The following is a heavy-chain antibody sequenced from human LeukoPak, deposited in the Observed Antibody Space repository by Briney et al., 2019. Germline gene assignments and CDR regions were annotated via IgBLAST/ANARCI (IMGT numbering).Heavy chain of an antibody. D-gene: IGHD6-13*01. Sequence: KPSETLSLTCTVSGGSISSYYWSWIRQPPGKGLEWIGYIYYSGSTNYNPSLKSRVTISVDTSKNQFSLKLSSVTAADTAVYYCARVIAAAGLGAFDIWGQGTMVTVSS. CDR1: GGSISSYY. J-gene: IGHJ3*02. V-gene: IGHV4-59*01. CDR3: ARVIAAAGLGAFDI. CDR2: IYYSGST.